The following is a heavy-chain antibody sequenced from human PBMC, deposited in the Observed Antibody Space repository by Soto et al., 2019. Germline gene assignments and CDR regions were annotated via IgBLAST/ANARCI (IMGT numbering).Heavy chain of an antibody. CDR1: GGSVSSSSNYY. CDR3: ARVERGTATTVVDAFDI. J-gene: IGHJ3*02. Sequence: QVQLQQWGAGLLKPSETLSLTCAVYGGSVSSSSNYYWSWIRQPPGKALEWIGEVRHSGGTHFNTSLKCRVTTSVDTSKNQFSLKMSSVTAADTALYYCARVERGTATTVVDAFDIWGPGTMVTVSS. CDR2: VRHSGGT. D-gene: IGHD1-1*01. V-gene: IGHV4-34*01.